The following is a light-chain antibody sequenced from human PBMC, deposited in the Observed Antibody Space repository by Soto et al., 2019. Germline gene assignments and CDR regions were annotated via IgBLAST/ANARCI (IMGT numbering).Light chain of an antibody. CDR2: GAS. CDR3: QQYGSSPT. CDR1: QSVSSSY. J-gene: IGKJ4*01. V-gene: IGKV3-20*01. Sequence: IVLPQSPGTLSLSPGERSTLSCRASQSVSSSYLAWYQQKPGQAPRLPIYGASSRATGIPDRFSGSGSGTDFTLTISRLEPEDFAVYYCQQYGSSPTFGGGTKVDI.